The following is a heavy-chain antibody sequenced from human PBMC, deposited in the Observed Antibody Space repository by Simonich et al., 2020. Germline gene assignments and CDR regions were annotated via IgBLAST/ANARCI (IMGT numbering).Heavy chain of an antibody. CDR2: KKQDGSEK. J-gene: IGHJ4*02. V-gene: IGHV3-7*01. CDR3: ARDREVYGSGSYYNY. CDR1: GFTFSSYW. D-gene: IGHD3-10*01. Sequence: EVQLVESGGGLVQPGGSLRLSCAASGFTFSSYWMSWVRQAPGKGLEWVGKKKQDGSEKYYVDSVKGRFTISRDNAKNSLYLQMNSLRAEDTAVYYCARDREVYGSGSYYNYWGQGTLVTVSS.